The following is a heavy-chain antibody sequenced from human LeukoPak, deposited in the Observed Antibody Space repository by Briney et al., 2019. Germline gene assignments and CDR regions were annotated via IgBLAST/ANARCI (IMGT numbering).Heavy chain of an antibody. CDR3: ARGGYPRY. Sequence: GGSLRLSCAGSGFTFSIYGMNWVRQSPGKGLEWVSSIGSGDHKYYADSVKGRFTISRDNAKNSLYLQMDSLTAEDTAVYYCARGGYPRYWGQGTLVTVSS. CDR1: GFTFSIYG. CDR2: IGSGDHK. J-gene: IGHJ4*02. D-gene: IGHD3-22*01. V-gene: IGHV3-21*01.